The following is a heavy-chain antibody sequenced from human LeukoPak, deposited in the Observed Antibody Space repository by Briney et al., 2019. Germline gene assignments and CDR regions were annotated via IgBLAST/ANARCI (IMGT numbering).Heavy chain of an antibody. J-gene: IGHJ3*02. D-gene: IGHD5-24*01. Sequence: IYYSGSTNYNPSLKSRVTISVDTSKNQFSLKLSSVTAADTAVYYCARERSEWLQPHGAFDIWGQGTMVTVSS. CDR2: IYYSGST. CDR3: ARERSEWLQPHGAFDI. V-gene: IGHV4-59*01.